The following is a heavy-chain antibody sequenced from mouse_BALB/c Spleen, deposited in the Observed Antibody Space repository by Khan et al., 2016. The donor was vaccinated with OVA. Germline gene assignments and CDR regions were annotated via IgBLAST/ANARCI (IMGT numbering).Heavy chain of an antibody. D-gene: IGHD2-4*01. CDR2: ISFGSATI. CDR1: GFTFSSFG. Sequence: EVELVESGGGLVQPGGSRKLSCAASGFTFSSFGMHWVRQAPEKGLEWVAYISFGSATIYYADTVKGRFTISRDNPKNTLFLQMTSLRSEDTDMYYCTRSMITTWYCDVWGAGTTVTVSS. V-gene: IGHV5-17*02. CDR3: TRSMITTWYCDV. J-gene: IGHJ1*01.